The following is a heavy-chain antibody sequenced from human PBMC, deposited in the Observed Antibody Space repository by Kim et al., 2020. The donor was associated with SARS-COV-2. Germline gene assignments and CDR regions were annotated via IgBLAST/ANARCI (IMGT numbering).Heavy chain of an antibody. Sequence: IANYAQKFQGRVTITADKTTNTAYMDLSSLTSEDTAVYYCARLSVGSTDYWGQGTLATVSS. D-gene: IGHD3-16*01. CDR3: ARLSVGSTDY. J-gene: IGHJ4*02. V-gene: IGHV1-69*02. CDR2: IA.